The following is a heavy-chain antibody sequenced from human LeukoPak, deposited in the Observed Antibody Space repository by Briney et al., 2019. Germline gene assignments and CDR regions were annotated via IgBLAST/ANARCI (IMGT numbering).Heavy chain of an antibody. CDR2: ISAYNGNT. CDR3: ARDLLSGYDILTGYSVDAFDI. J-gene: IGHJ3*02. V-gene: IGHV1-18*01. Sequence: ASVKVSCKASGYTFTSYGISWVRQAPGQGLEWMGWISAYNGNTNYAQKLQGRVTMTTDTSTSTAYMELRSLRSDDTAVYYCARDLLSGYDILTGYSVDAFDIWGQGTMVTVSS. CDR1: GYTFTSYG. D-gene: IGHD3-9*01.